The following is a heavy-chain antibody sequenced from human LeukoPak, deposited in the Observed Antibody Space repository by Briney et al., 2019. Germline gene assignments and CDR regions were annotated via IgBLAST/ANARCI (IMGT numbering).Heavy chain of an antibody. CDR2: ISYDGKSI. J-gene: IGHJ6*02. Sequence: GGSLRLSCAASGFTFSDFGMHWVRQTPGRGLEWVAVISYDGKSIYYADSVKGRFTISRDNSKNTLYLQMNSLRAEDTAVYYCAKALHESGYSYYYYYYGMDVWGQGTTVTVSS. CDR3: AKALHESGYSYYYYYYGMDV. D-gene: IGHD3-3*01. V-gene: IGHV3-30*18. CDR1: GFTFSDFG.